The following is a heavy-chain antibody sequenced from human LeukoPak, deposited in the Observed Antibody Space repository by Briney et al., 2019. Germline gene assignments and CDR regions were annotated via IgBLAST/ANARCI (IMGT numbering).Heavy chain of an antibody. Sequence: SETLSLTCTVSGGSISNHYWSWVRQPAGKGLEWIGRIYTSGSTNTNYNPSLKSRVTMSIDTSKNQFSLKLSSVTAAATAVSYCARDNYVQAMDVWGQGTTVTVSS. CDR2: IYTSGSTNT. CDR1: GGSISNHY. D-gene: IGHD4-11*01. V-gene: IGHV4-4*07. CDR3: ARDNYVQAMDV. J-gene: IGHJ6*02.